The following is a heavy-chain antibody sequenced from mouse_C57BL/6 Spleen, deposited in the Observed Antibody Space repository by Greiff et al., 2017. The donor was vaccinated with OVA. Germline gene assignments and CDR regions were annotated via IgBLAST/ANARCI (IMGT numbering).Heavy chain of an antibody. CDR1: GFSLTSYG. CDR3: AKTGYYGSSYYYFDY. Sequence: VKLQESGPGLVQPSQSLSITCTVSGFSLTSYGVHWVRQSPGKGLEWLGVIWRGGSTDYNAAFMSRLSITKDNSKSQVFFKMNSLQADDTAIYYCAKTGYYGSSYYYFDYWGQGTTLTVSS. D-gene: IGHD1-1*01. V-gene: IGHV2-5*01. J-gene: IGHJ2*01. CDR2: IWRGGST.